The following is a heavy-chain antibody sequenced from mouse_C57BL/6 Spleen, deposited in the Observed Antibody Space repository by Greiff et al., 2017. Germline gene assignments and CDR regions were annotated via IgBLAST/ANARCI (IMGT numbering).Heavy chain of an antibody. J-gene: IGHJ2*01. D-gene: IGHD1-1*01. V-gene: IGHV3-6*01. CDR3: ARITTVVHYFDY. CDR2: ISYDGSN. Sequence: EVKLMESGPGLVKPSQSLSLTCSVTGYSITSGYYWNWIRQFPGNKLEWMGYISYDGSNNYNPSLKNRNSITRDTSKNQFFLKLNSVTTEDTATYYCARITTVVHYFDYWGQGTTLTVSS. CDR1: GYSITSGYY.